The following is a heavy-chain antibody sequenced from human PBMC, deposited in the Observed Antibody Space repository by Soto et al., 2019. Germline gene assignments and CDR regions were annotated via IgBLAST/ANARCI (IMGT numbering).Heavy chain of an antibody. V-gene: IGHV4-59*01. CDR3: AREIDSGYERGDAFDI. D-gene: IGHD5-12*01. CDR2: IYYSGST. CDR1: GGSISSYY. J-gene: IGHJ3*02. Sequence: LSLTCTVSGGSISSYYWSWIRQPPGKGLEWIGYIYYSGSTNYNPSLKSRVTISVDTSKNQFSLKLSSVTAADTAVYYCAREIDSGYERGDAFDIWGQGTMVTVSS.